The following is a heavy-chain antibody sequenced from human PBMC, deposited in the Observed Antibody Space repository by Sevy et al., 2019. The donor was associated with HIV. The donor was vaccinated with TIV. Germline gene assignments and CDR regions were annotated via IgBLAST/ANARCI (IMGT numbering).Heavy chain of an antibody. J-gene: IGHJ4*01. CDR3: ARGSFCSSASCYSGGYHY. D-gene: IGHD2-2*01. Sequence: GGSLRLSCAASGFTFSSYWLNWVRQAPGKGLEWVANIKQDGSERYYVDSVKGRFTISRDNAKNSLYLQMNSLRAEDTAVYYCARGSFCSSASCYSGGYHYWGHGTLVTVSS. CDR1: GFTFSSYW. CDR2: IKQDGSER. V-gene: IGHV3-7*01.